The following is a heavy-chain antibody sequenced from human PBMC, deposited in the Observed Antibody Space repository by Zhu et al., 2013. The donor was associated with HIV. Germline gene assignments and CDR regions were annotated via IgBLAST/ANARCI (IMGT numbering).Heavy chain of an antibody. J-gene: IGHJ4*02. V-gene: IGHV1-69*01. D-gene: IGHD3-22*01. Sequence: QVQLVQSGAEVKKPGASVKVSCKASGYTFTDYYMHWVRQAPGQGLEWMGGIIPMFGTANYAQKFQGRVTITADESTSTAYMQLSSLRSEDTAVYYCARDHNSGYYSYFDYWGQGTLVTVSS. CDR2: IIPMFGTA. CDR3: ARDHNSGYYSYFDY. CDR1: GYTFTDYY.